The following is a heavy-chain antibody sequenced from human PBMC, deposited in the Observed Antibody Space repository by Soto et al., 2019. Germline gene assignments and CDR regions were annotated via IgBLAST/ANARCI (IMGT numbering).Heavy chain of an antibody. V-gene: IGHV3-73*01. CDR2: IRSKANSYLI. Sequence: GGSLRLSCAASGFSFSDSAMHWVRQASGKGLEWIARIRSKANSYLIAYDESVRGRFIISRDDSKNTAYLQMNDLNTEDTAIYYCARGGETGLTDYWVRGCPVTVSS. J-gene: IGHJ4*02. CDR1: GFSFSDSA. D-gene: IGHD3-16*01. CDR3: ARGGETGLTDY.